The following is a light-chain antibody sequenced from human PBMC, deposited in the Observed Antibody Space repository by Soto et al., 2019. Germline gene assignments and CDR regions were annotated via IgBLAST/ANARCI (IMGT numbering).Light chain of an antibody. CDR3: QQYDNVPYT. V-gene: IGKV1-33*01. J-gene: IGKJ2*01. CDR2: YAS. Sequence: DIQMTQSPSSLSASVGDRVTITCQASQDVSNHLNWYQQKPGKAPKLMINYASNLETGVPSRFSGSEFWTDFTFSFRTLQPEDIATYYCQQYDNVPYTFGQGTKLDI. CDR1: QDVSNH.